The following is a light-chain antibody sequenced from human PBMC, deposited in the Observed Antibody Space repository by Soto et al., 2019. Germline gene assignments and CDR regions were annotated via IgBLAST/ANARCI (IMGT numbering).Light chain of an antibody. CDR1: QSISSW. Sequence: DIQMTQSPSTLSASVGDRVTITCRASQSISSWLAWYQQKPGKAPKLLIYKASILESGVPSRFSGSGSGTEFTLTISSLQPDDFATYYCQQYSSFSLPFGGGTKVEIK. J-gene: IGKJ4*01. CDR2: KAS. CDR3: QQYSSFSLP. V-gene: IGKV1-5*03.